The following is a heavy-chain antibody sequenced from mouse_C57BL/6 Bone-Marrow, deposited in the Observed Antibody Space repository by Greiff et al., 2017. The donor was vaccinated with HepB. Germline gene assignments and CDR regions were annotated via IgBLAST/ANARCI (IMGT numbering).Heavy chain of an antibody. D-gene: IGHD2-3*01. Sequence: EVKLVESGGGLVKPGGSLKLSCAASGFTFSSYGMSWVRQTPDKRLEWVATISSGGSYTYYPDSVKGRFTISRDNAKNTLFLQMSSLKSEDTAMYYCSRHPHYDGYFDYWGQGTTLTVSS. CDR3: SRHPHYDGYFDY. V-gene: IGHV5-6*03. CDR2: ISSGGSYT. CDR1: GFTFSSYG. J-gene: IGHJ2*01.